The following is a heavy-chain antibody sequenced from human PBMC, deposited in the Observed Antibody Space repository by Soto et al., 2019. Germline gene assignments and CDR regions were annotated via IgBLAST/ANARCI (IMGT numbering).Heavy chain of an antibody. V-gene: IGHV3-21*01. CDR3: AIDSPPAAPDSSAWTGWFDP. J-gene: IGHJ5*02. D-gene: IGHD6-19*01. CDR2: ISPTSSYI. CDR1: GFSFSSYT. Sequence: EVQLVESGGGLVKPGGSLRLSCAASGFSFSSYTMNWVRQAPGKGLDWVSAISPTSSYIYYADSVKGRVTISRDNAKNSLYLQLNSLRAEDTAVYYCAIDSPPAAPDSSAWTGWFDPWGQGTLVTVSS.